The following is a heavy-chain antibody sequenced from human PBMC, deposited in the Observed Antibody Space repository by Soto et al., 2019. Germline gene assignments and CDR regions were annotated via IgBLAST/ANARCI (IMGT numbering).Heavy chain of an antibody. CDR3: ARKSSSSSWFDP. J-gene: IGHJ5*02. Sequence: QVQLVQSGAEVKKPGASVKVSCKASGYNFSNYGISWVRQAPGQGLEWMGWIIGYNGNTNYAQNLQGRVTMTADPSTRTAYVDLRSLRSDDTAVYFCARKSSSSSWFDPWGQGTLVTVSS. D-gene: IGHD6-6*01. CDR2: IIGYNGNT. V-gene: IGHV1-18*01. CDR1: GYNFSNYG.